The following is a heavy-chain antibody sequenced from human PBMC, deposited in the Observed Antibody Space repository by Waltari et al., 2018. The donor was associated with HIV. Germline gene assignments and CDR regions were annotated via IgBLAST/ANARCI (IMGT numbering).Heavy chain of an antibody. V-gene: IGHV3-74*01. CDR2: ISGDGIST. CDR3: VREVVVAATWWFDP. Sequence: EVQLVESGGGLVQPGGSLRLPCVASGFTFCNHWMHWVRQAPGKGLLWVSRISGDGISTTYADSVKGRFTISRDNPKNTLYLQMNSLRVEDTAVYYCVREVVVAATWWFDPWGQGTLVTVSS. J-gene: IGHJ5*02. D-gene: IGHD2-15*01. CDR1: GFTFCNHW.